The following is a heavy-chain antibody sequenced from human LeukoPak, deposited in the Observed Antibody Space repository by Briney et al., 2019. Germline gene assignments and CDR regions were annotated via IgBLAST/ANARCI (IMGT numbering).Heavy chain of an antibody. CDR3: AKFLPTHIVVANYYFDY. V-gene: IGHV3-23*01. CDR1: GFTFSSYA. D-gene: IGHD2-21*01. J-gene: IGHJ4*02. CDR2: ISGSGGST. Sequence: GGSLRLSCAASGFTFSSYAMSWVRQAPGKGLEWVSAISGSGGSTYYADSVKGRFTISRDNSKNTLYLQMYNLRAEDTAVYYCAKFLPTHIVVANYYFDYWGQGTLVTVSS.